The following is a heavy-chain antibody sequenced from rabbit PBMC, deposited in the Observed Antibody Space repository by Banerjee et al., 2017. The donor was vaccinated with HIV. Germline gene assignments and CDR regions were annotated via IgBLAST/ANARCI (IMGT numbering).Heavy chain of an antibody. J-gene: IGHJ4*01. D-gene: IGHD4-1*01. CDR1: GFSFNSGLP. CDR3: ARLRLGWIYYFNL. Sequence: QEQLEESGGGLVKPGASLTLTCNASGFSFNSGLPMCWVRQAPGKGLEWIACIDIGDGKTYYANWAEGRLTISKASSTVDLQMTSLTAADTATYFCARLRLGWIYYFNLWGPGTLVTVS. V-gene: IGHV1S45*01. CDR2: IDIGDGKT.